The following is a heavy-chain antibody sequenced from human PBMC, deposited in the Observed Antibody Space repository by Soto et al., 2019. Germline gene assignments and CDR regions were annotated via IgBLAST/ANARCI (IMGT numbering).Heavy chain of an antibody. V-gene: IGHV4-59*01. CDR3: ARRAGPMVPAANGDFDY. Sequence: SETLSLTCTVSGGSISSYYWSWIRQPPGKGLEWIGYIYYGGSTNYNPSLKGRVTISVDTSKNQFSLKLSSVTAADTAVYYCARRAGPMVPAANGDFDYWGQGTLVTVSS. D-gene: IGHD2-2*01. CDR1: GGSISSYY. J-gene: IGHJ4*02. CDR2: IYYGGST.